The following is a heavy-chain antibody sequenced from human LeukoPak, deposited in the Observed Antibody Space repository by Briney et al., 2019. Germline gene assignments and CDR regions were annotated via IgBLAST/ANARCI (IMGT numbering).Heavy chain of an antibody. CDR3: ARDLKAYCGGDCYSVWFDP. CDR2: IYYSGST. J-gene: IGHJ5*02. V-gene: IGHV4-59*12. Sequence: SETLSLTCTVSGGSISSYYWSWIRQPPGKGLEWIGSIYYSGSTYYNPSLKSRVTISVDTSKNQFSLKLSSVTAADTAVYYCARDLKAYCGGDCYSVWFDPWGQGTLVTVSS. D-gene: IGHD2-21*02. CDR1: GGSISSYY.